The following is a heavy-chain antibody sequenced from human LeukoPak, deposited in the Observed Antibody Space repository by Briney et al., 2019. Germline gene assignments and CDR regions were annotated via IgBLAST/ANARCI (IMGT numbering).Heavy chain of an antibody. J-gene: IGHJ4*02. V-gene: IGHV4-39*07. Sequence: PSETLSLTCTVSGGSISSSDYYWGWIRQPPGKGLEWIGEINHSGSTNYNPSLKSRVTISVDTSKNQFSLKLSSVTAADTAVYYCARVGPYYYGSGSRSFDYWGQGTLVTVSS. CDR3: ARVGPYYYGSGSRSFDY. D-gene: IGHD3-10*01. CDR1: GGSISSSDYY. CDR2: INHSGST.